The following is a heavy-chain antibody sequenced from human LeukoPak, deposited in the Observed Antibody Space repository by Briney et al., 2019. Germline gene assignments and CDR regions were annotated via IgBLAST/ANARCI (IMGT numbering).Heavy chain of an antibody. CDR3: GKDLGAETGNWFDP. CDR2: ISGSGGST. D-gene: IGHD6-13*01. Sequence: GGSLRLSCAASGLTFSSYAMSWVRQAPGKGLECVSAISGSGGSTYYADSVKGRLTLSRDHSKNTLYLQMNSLRAADTSVYYCGKDLGAETGNWFDPSGQGTLVTVSS. V-gene: IGHV3-23*01. CDR1: GLTFSSYA. J-gene: IGHJ5*02.